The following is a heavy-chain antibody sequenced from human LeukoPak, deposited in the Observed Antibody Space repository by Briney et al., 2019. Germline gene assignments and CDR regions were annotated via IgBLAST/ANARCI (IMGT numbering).Heavy chain of an antibody. D-gene: IGHD3-22*01. Sequence: GGSPRLSCAASGFTFSDYYMSWIRQAPGKGLEWVSYISSSGSTIYYADSVKGRFTISRDNAKNSLYLQMNSLRAEDTAVYYCARALDYYDSSGYQSDAFDIWGQGTMVTVSS. J-gene: IGHJ3*02. CDR2: ISSSGSTI. CDR3: ARALDYYDSSGYQSDAFDI. CDR1: GFTFSDYY. V-gene: IGHV3-11*01.